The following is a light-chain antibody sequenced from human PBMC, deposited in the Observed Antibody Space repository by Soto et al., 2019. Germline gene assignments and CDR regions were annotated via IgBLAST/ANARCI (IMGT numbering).Light chain of an antibody. J-gene: IGKJ2*01. Sequence: DIVMTQSPDSLAVSRGERATINCKSSQSVLYNSNNKNYLAWYQQRPGQPPKLLIYCASTRESGVPDRFSGSGSGTDFTLTITSLQAEDVAVYYCQQYESTPPTFGQGTKLEIK. CDR1: QSVLYNSNNKNY. V-gene: IGKV4-1*01. CDR3: QQYESTPPT. CDR2: CAS.